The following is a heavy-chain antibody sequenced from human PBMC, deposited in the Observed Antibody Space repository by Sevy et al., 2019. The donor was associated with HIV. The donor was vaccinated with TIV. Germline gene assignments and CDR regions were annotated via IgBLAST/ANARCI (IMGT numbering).Heavy chain of an antibody. CDR2: ISSSSSTI. D-gene: IGHD4-17*01. V-gene: IGHV3-48*02. CDR1: GFTFSSYS. CDR3: ARGDYGGNPFYYYGMDV. J-gene: IGHJ6*02. Sequence: GGSLRLSCAASGFTFSSYSMNWVRQAPGKGLEWVSYISSSSSTIYYADSVKGRFTISRDKAKNSLYLQMNSLREEDTAVDYCARGDYGGNPFYYYGMDVWGQGTTVTVSS.